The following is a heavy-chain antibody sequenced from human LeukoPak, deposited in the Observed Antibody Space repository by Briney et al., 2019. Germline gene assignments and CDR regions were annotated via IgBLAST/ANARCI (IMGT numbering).Heavy chain of an antibody. CDR2: IYYSGST. Sequence: SETLSLTCTVSGGSISSYYWSWIRQPPGKGLEWIGYIYYSGSTNYNPSLKSRVTISVDTSKNQFSLKLSSVTAADTAVYYCAGGVLAAAGANWFDPWGQGTLVTVSS. V-gene: IGHV4-59*01. CDR3: AGGVLAAAGANWFDP. D-gene: IGHD6-13*01. J-gene: IGHJ5*02. CDR1: GGSISSYY.